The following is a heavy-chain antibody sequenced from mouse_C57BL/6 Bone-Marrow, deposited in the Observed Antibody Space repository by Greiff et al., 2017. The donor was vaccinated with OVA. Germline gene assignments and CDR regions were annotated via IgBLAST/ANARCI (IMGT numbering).Heavy chain of an antibody. V-gene: IGHV1-55*01. CDR3: AIYYSSSRGYFDV. CDR2: IYPGSGST. Sequence: VQLQQPGAELVKPGASVKMSCKASGYTFTSYWITWVKQRPGQGLEWIGDIYPGSGSTNYNEKFKSKATLTVDTSSSTAYMQLSSLTSEDSAVYYCAIYYSSSRGYFDVWGTGTTVTVSS. D-gene: IGHD1-1*01. CDR1: GYTFTSYW. J-gene: IGHJ1*03.